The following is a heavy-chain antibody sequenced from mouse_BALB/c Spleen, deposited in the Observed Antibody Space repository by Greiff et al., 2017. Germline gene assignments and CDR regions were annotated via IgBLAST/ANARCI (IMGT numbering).Heavy chain of an antibody. Sequence: EVKLMESGGGLVQPGGSLRLSCAPSGFTFTDYYMSWVRQPPGKALEWLGFIRHKANGDTTEYSASVKGRFTISRDKSPSILYLHMNTLRAEDSATYYCARDRYYGNYGDFDYWGQGTTLTVSS. D-gene: IGHD2-1*01. V-gene: IGHV7-3*02. J-gene: IGHJ2*01. CDR3: ARDRYYGNYGDFDY. CDR1: GFTFTDYY. CDR2: IRHKANGDTT.